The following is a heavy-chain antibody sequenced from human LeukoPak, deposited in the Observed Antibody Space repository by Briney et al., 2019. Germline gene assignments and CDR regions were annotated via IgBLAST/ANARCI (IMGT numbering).Heavy chain of an antibody. CDR2: IYYSGST. CDR1: GASISSYY. V-gene: IGHV4-59*01. D-gene: IGHD6-13*01. Sequence: SETLSLTCTVSGASISSYYWSWIRQPPGKGLEWIGYIYYSGSTNYDPSLKSRVTISVDTSKNQFSLKLNSVTAADTAVYYCARSRSSSWFLFDYWGQGTLVTVSS. CDR3: ARSRSSSWFLFDY. J-gene: IGHJ4*02.